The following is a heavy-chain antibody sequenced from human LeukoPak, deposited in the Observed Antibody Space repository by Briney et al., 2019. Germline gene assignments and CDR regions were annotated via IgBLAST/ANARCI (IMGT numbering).Heavy chain of an antibody. J-gene: IGHJ4*02. V-gene: IGHV1-3*01. D-gene: IGHD6-19*01. CDR3: ARDPAVAGSSPLGY. CDR2: INAGNGNT. Sequence: GASVKVSCKASGYTFTSYAMHWVRQAPGQMLEWMGWINAGNGNTKYSQKFQGRVTITRDTSASTAYMELSSLRSEDTAVYYCARDPAVAGSSPLGYWGQGTLVTVSS. CDR1: GYTFTSYA.